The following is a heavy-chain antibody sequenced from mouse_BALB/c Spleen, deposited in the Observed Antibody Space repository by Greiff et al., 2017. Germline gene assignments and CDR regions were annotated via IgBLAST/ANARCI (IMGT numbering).Heavy chain of an antibody. V-gene: IGHV5-6*01. CDR3: AMDGYDGEFAY. CDR2: ISSGGSYT. J-gene: IGHJ3*01. CDR1: GFTFSSYG. Sequence: EVKLVESGGDLVKPGGSLKLSCAASGFTFSSYGMSWVRQTPDKRLEWVATISSGGSYTYYPDSVKGRFTISRDNAKNTLYLQMSSLRSEDTAMYYCAMDGYDGEFAYWGQGTLVTVSA. D-gene: IGHD2-2*01.